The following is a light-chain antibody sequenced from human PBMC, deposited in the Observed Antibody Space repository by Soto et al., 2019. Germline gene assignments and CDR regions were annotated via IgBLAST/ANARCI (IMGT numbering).Light chain of an antibody. CDR3: QQLHSYPLT. V-gene: IGKV1-5*01. CDR2: DAS. CDR1: QTIGSW. Sequence: DIQMTQSPSTLSASVGDRVTVTCRASQTIGSWLAWYQQKPGRAPKLLIFDASSLESGVPSRFSGNGSGTEFTLTISSLQPEDFATYACQQLHSYPLTCGGGTKVEIK. J-gene: IGKJ4*01.